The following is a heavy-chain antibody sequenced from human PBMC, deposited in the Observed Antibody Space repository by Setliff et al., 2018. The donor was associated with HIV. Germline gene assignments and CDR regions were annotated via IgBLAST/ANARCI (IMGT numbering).Heavy chain of an antibody. J-gene: IGHJ4*02. V-gene: IGHV1-24*01. Sequence: ASVKVSCKVFGFTLSEVSIHWVRQAPGKGLEWMGYFDPQDGETKYAEKFQGRVTITADTSTDTSDMELSSLRSEDTAVYYCATAGTYYYGSGSYHVSGYWGQGTLVTVSS. CDR1: GFTLSEVS. CDR3: ATAGTYYYGSGSYHVSGY. D-gene: IGHD3-10*01. CDR2: FDPQDGET.